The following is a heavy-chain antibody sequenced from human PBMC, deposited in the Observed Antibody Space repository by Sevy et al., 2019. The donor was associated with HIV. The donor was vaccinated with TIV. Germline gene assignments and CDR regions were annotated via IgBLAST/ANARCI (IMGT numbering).Heavy chain of an antibody. V-gene: IGHV3-30-3*01. Sequence: GGSLRLSCAASGFTFSRYAMHWVRQAPGKGLEWVTIISYDGTIKYYAESVKGRFTISRDNSKNTLYLQMNSLSTDDTALYYCAGNPNYSDDSSGSVHDAFDIWGQGTTVTVSS. CDR1: GFTFSRYA. CDR3: AGNPNYSDDSSGSVHDAFDI. D-gene: IGHD3-22*01. J-gene: IGHJ3*02. CDR2: ISYDGTIK.